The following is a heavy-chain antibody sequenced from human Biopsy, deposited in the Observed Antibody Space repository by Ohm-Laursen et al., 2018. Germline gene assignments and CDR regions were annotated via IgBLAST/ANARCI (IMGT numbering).Heavy chain of an antibody. Sequence: GSLRLSCSASGFTFSNYWMSWVRQAPGKGLEWVANIKQDVSERFYVDSVKGRFTISRDNAKNSLYLQMNSLRAEDTAVYYCARAYPPPGRRLVVVAGDFDCWGQGTRVTVSS. CDR1: GFTFSNYW. CDR3: ARAYPPPGRRLVVVAGDFDC. J-gene: IGHJ4*02. V-gene: IGHV3-7*01. CDR2: IKQDVSER. D-gene: IGHD2-15*01.